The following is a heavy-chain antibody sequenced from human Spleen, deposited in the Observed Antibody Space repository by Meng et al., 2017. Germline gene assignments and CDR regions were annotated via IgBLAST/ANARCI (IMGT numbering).Heavy chain of an antibody. V-gene: IGHV1-3*01. CDR2: INAGNGNT. J-gene: IGHJ4*02. CDR1: GYTFTSYA. Sequence: QVQLVQSGAGVKKPGASVKVSCKASGYTFTSYAMHWVRQAPGQRLEWMGWINAGNGNTKYSQKFQGRVSITRDTSASTTYMELSSLTSDDTAVYYCARLPYSYGLRYYFDYWGQGTLVTVSS. CDR3: ARLPYSYGLRYYFDY. D-gene: IGHD5-18*01.